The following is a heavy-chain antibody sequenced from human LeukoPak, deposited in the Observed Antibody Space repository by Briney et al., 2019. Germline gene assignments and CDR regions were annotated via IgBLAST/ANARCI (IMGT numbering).Heavy chain of an antibody. CDR3: ARDSSSSGTKDFDY. J-gene: IGHJ4*02. CDR1: GFTFSSYA. Sequence: GRSLRLSCAASGFTFSSYAMHWVRQAPGKGLEGVAVISYDGSNKYYADSVKGRFTISRDNSKNTLYLQMNSLRAEDTAVYYCARDSSSSGTKDFDYWGQGTLVTVSS. D-gene: IGHD3-10*01. CDR2: ISYDGSNK. V-gene: IGHV3-30*04.